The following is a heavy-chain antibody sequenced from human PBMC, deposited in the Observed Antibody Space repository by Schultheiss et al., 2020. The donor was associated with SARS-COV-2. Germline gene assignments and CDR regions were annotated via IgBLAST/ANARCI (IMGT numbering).Heavy chain of an antibody. CDR2: IWYDGSNK. Sequence: GESLKISCAASGFTFSSYGMHWVRQAPGKGLEWVAVIWYDGSNKYYADSVKGRFTISRDNSKNTLYLQMNSLRAEDTAVYYCARDRPYYGSGIDYWGQGTLVTVSS. CDR1: GFTFSSYG. J-gene: IGHJ4*02. D-gene: IGHD3-10*01. V-gene: IGHV3-33*01. CDR3: ARDRPYYGSGIDY.